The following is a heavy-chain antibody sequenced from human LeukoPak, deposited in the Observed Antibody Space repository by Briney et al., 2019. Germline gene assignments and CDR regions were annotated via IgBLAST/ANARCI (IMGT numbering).Heavy chain of an antibody. J-gene: IGHJ4*02. V-gene: IGHV3-7*01. CDR2: IKQDGSEK. Sequence: GGSLSLSCAASGFTFSSYWMSWVRQAPGKGLEWVANIKQDGSEKYYVDSVKGRFTISRDNAKNSLYLQMNSLRAEDTAVYYCARDQVFRYFDYWGQGTLVTVSS. D-gene: IGHD3-9*01. CDR3: ARDQVFRYFDY. CDR1: GFTFSSYW.